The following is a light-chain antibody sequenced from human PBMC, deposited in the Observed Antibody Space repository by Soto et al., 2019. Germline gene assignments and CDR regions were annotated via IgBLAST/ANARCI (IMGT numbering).Light chain of an antibody. J-gene: IGKJ4*01. Sequence: DIQMTQAPSSLSASLGDRVTITCRARQDISTYLAWYQQKPGKVPKLLISAAYTLQSGVPPRFSGSGSGTDFTLTISSLQPEDVAMYYCQKYDNAPLTFGGGTKVEIK. CDR1: QDISTY. CDR2: AAY. CDR3: QKYDNAPLT. V-gene: IGKV1-27*01.